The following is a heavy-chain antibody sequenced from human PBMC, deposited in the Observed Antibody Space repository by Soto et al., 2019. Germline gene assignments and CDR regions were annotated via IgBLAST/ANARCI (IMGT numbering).Heavy chain of an antibody. D-gene: IGHD2-2*01. CDR2: IYHSGST. J-gene: IGHJ5*02. CDR3: ASAPGDCSSTSCYAWFDP. CDR1: GGSISSGGYS. Sequence: SETLSLTCAVSGGSISSGGYSWSWIRQPPGKGLEWIGYIYHSGSTYYNPSLKSRVTISVDRSKNQFSLKLSSVTAADTAVYSCASAPGDCSSTSCYAWFDPWGQGTLVTVSS. V-gene: IGHV4-30-2*01.